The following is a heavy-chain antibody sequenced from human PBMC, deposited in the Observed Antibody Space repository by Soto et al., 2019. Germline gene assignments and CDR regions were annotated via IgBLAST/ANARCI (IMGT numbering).Heavy chain of an antibody. CDR1: GFTFSRYW. V-gene: IGHV3-74*01. Sequence: GGSLRLSCAASGFTFSRYWMHWVRQAPGKGLVWVSRINNDGSSTSYADSVEGRFTMSRDNAQNTLYLQMNSLRAEDTAVYYCARDVQFQSFDYWGQGTLVTVSS. D-gene: IGHD4-4*01. CDR3: ARDVQFQSFDY. CDR2: INNDGSST. J-gene: IGHJ4*02.